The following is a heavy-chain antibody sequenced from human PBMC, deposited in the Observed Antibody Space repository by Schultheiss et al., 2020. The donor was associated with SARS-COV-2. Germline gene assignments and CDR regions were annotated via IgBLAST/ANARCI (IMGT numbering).Heavy chain of an antibody. D-gene: IGHD6-13*01. J-gene: IGHJ5*02. V-gene: IGHV4-39*01. CDR3: ARGRIAAAGNWFDP. CDR2: IYYSGST. CDR1: GGSISSSSYY. Sequence: SETLSLTCTVSGGSISSSSYYWGWIRQPPGKGLEWIGSIYYSGSTYYNPSLKSRVTISVDTSKNQFSLKLSSVTAADTAVYYFARGRIAAAGNWFDPWGQGTLVTVSS.